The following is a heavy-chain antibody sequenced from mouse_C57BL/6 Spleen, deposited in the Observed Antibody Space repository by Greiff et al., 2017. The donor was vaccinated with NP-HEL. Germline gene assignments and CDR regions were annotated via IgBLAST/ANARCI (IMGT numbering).Heavy chain of an antibody. CDR2: IRNKANGYTT. CDR1: GFTFTDYY. CDR3: ARYGGNGYDY. J-gene: IGHJ2*01. V-gene: IGHV7-3*01. Sequence: EVKLMESGGGLVQPGGSLSLSCAASGFTFTDYYMSWVRQPPGKALEWLGFIRNKANGYTTEYSASVKGRFTISRDNSQSILYLQMNALRAEDSATYYCARYGGNGYDYWGQSTTLTVSS. D-gene: IGHD2-2*01.